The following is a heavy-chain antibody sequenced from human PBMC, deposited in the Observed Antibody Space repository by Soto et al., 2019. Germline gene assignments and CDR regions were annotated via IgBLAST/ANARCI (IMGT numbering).Heavy chain of an antibody. Sequence: QITLKESGPTLVKPTQTLTLTCTFSGFSLSTSGVGVGWIRQPPGKALEWLALIYWDDDKRYSPSLKSRLTITKDTSKNQVVLTMTNMDPVDTATYYCAHSLHSLRYFDWCPFDYWGQGTLVTVSS. D-gene: IGHD3-9*01. J-gene: IGHJ4*02. V-gene: IGHV2-5*02. CDR2: IYWDDDK. CDR1: GFSLSTSGVG. CDR3: AHSLHSLRYFDWCPFDY.